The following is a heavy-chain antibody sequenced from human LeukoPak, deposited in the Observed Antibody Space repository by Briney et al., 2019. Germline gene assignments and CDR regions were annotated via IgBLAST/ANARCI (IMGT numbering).Heavy chain of an antibody. CDR3: ARAPQGIAARSPYFDY. J-gene: IGHJ4*02. Sequence: ASVMVSCKASGYTFTSYGISWVRQAPGQGLEWMGWISAYNGSTNYAQKLQGRVTMTTDTSTSTAYMELRSLRSDDTAVYYCARAPQGIAARSPYFDYWGQGALVTVSS. V-gene: IGHV1-18*01. D-gene: IGHD6-6*01. CDR2: ISAYNGST. CDR1: GYTFTSYG.